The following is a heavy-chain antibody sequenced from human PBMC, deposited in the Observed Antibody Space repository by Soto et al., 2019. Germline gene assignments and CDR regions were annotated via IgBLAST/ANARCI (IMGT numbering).Heavy chain of an antibody. CDR2: ISGSDGKT. J-gene: IGHJ4*02. D-gene: IGHD3-3*01. V-gene: IGHV3-23*01. CDR3: ARWSYLDF. CDR1: GFSFGSYA. Sequence: GGSLRLSCVASGFSFGSYALTWVRQAPGKGLDWVSTISGSDGKTFYADAVKGRFSISRDISQSTLYLQMNSLRADDTAIYYCARWSYLDFWGQGTRVTVSA.